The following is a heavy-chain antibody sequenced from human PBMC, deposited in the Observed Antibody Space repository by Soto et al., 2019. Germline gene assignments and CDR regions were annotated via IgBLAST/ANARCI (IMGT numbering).Heavy chain of an antibody. J-gene: IGHJ3*01. CDR2: IYYSGSA. D-gene: IGHD3-16*02. Sequence: QVQLQESGPGLVKPSQTLSLTSTVSGASISRGAYYWSWIRQHPGKGLEWIGYIYYSGSAYYNPSLRSRVTTSVDTSKNQFSLKLSSVTAADTAVYYCARDLPGDYRAFYLWGQGTMVIVSS. V-gene: IGHV4-31*03. CDR1: GASISRGAYY. CDR3: ARDLPGDYRAFYL.